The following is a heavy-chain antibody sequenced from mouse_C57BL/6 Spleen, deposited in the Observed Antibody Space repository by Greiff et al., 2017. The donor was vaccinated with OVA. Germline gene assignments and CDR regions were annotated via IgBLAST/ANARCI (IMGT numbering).Heavy chain of an antibody. Sequence: QVQLQQSGAELMKPGASVKLSCKATGYTFTGYWIEWVKQRPEHGLEWIGEILPGSGSTNYNEKFKGKATFTADTSSNTAYMQLSSLTTDDYAIDYCARRNLLLQGYCDVWGTGTTVTVSS. J-gene: IGHJ1*03. D-gene: IGHD1-1*01. CDR2: ILPGSGST. CDR1: GYTFTGYW. V-gene: IGHV1-9*01. CDR3: ARRNLLLQGYCDV.